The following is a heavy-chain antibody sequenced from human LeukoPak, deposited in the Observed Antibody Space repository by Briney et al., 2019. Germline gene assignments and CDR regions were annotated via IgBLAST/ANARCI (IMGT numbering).Heavy chain of an antibody. Sequence: GGSLRLSCAASGFTVSSYWMHWVRQAPGKGLVWVSRINSDGSSTSYADSVKGRFTISRDNAKNTLYLQMNSLRAEDTAVYYCARDQSSGWYPHWFDPWGQGTLVTVSS. CDR1: GFTVSSYW. CDR2: INSDGSST. D-gene: IGHD6-19*01. J-gene: IGHJ5*02. CDR3: ARDQSSGWYPHWFDP. V-gene: IGHV3-74*01.